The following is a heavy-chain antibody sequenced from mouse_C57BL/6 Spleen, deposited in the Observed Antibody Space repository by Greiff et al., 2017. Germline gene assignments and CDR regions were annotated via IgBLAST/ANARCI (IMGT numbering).Heavy chain of an antibody. CDR2: IEPETGGT. D-gene: IGHD2-13*01. Sequence: VQLQQSGAELVRPGASVTLSCKASGYTFTDYEMHWVKQTPVHGLEWIGAIEPETGGTDYNQKFKGRAILTADKSSSTAYMELRSLTSEDSAGYYCTRPGDYFLFDYWGQGTTLTVSS. J-gene: IGHJ2*01. CDR3: TRPGDYFLFDY. CDR1: GYTFTDYE. V-gene: IGHV1-15*01.